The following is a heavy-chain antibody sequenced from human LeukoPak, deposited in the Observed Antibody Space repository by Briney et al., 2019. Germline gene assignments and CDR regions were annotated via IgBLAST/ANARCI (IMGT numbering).Heavy chain of an antibody. CDR2: IYYSGST. CDR3: ARSLKLYSSGPPGAFDI. Sequence: SETLSLTSTVSGGSISSSSYYWGWIRQPPGKGLEWIGSIYYSGSTYYNPSLKSRVTISVDTSKNQFSLKLSSVTGADTAVYYCARSLKLYSSGPPGAFDIWGQGTMVTVSS. D-gene: IGHD3-22*01. J-gene: IGHJ3*02. CDR1: GGSISSSSYY. V-gene: IGHV4-39*07.